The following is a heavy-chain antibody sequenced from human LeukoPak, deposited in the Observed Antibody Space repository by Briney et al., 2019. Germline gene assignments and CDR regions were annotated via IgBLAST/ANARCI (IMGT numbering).Heavy chain of an antibody. V-gene: IGHV3-48*03. J-gene: IGHJ4*02. D-gene: IGHD3-10*01. CDR2: ISSSGNSI. Sequence: GGSLRLSCAASGFIYSSYEMNWVRQAPGKGLEWVSYISSSGNSIYYADSVKGRFTISRDNAKNSLYLQMNSLRAEDTAVYYCARDRTMVRGVIIRGFNYFDYWGQGTLVTVSS. CDR3: ARDRTMVRGVIIRGFNYFDY. CDR1: GFIYSSYE.